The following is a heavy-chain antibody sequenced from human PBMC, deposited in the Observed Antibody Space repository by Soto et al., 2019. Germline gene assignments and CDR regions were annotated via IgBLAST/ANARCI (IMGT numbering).Heavy chain of an antibody. CDR2: MSYDGSNK. D-gene: IGHD6-13*01. Sequence: PGGSLRLSCAVSGFTFSSYAMHWVRQAPGKGLDWVAVMSYDGSNKYYADSVKGRFTISRDNSKNTLYLQMNSLRAEDTAVYYCANLMAAAGYYYYGMDVWRQGTTVTVPS. J-gene: IGHJ6*02. CDR1: GFTFSSYA. CDR3: ANLMAAAGYYYYGMDV. V-gene: IGHV3-30*18.